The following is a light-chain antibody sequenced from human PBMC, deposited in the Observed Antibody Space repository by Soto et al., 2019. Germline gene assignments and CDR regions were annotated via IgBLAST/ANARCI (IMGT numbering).Light chain of an antibody. CDR3: QQRSNWPPT. CDR2: DAS. V-gene: IGKV3-11*01. J-gene: IGKJ4*01. Sequence: EIVLTQSPATLSLSPGERATLSCRASQRVSSYLDWYQQKPGQAPRLLVYDASNRATGIPARFSGSGTGTDFTLTISSLEPQDFAVYYCQQRSNWPPTFGGETKVAIK. CDR1: QRVSSY.